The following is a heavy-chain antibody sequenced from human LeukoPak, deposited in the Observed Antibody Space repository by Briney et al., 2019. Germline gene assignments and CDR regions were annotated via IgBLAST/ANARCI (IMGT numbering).Heavy chain of an antibody. CDR2: IWYDGSNK. Sequence: GGSLRLSCAASGFSFSSYGMDWVRQAPGKGLEWVGVIWYDGSNKNYADSVKGRFTISRVNSKSMLYLQMNSLRVEDTALYYCASHGGLWGQGTLVTVSS. V-gene: IGHV3-33*01. D-gene: IGHD5-12*01. CDR1: GFSFSSYG. CDR3: ASHGGL. J-gene: IGHJ4*02.